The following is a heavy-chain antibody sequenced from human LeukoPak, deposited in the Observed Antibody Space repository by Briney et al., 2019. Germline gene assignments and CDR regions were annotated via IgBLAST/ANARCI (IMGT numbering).Heavy chain of an antibody. D-gene: IGHD6-13*01. Sequence: GGSLRLSCAASGFTFSSYAMHWVRQAPGKGLDWVSVISYDGSKTYYADSVKGRFTISRDNSKNTLFLQMNSLRAEDTAVYYCARDHSCSWYSWFDPWGQGALVTVSS. J-gene: IGHJ5*02. CDR2: ISYDGSKT. V-gene: IGHV3-30*04. CDR3: ARDHSCSWYSWFDP. CDR1: GFTFSSYA.